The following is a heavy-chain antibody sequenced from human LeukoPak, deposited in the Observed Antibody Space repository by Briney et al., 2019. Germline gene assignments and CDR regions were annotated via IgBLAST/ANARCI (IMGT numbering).Heavy chain of an antibody. Sequence: SETLSLTCAVYEGSLSGYFWSWIRQPPGAGPVWIAEISIEGETSYNPSLKGRATISLDTAKNQFSLKLTSVIAADTASYYCVRRIGAEAFDIWGQGTVVFVSS. CDR1: EGSLSGYF. V-gene: IGHV4-34*01. CDR2: ISIEGET. D-gene: IGHD6-13*01. J-gene: IGHJ3*02. CDR3: VRRIGAEAFDI.